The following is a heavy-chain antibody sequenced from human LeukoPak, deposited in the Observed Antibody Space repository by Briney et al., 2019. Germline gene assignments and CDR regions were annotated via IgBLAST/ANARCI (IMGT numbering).Heavy chain of an antibody. CDR2: IYPGDSDT. J-gene: IGHJ6*02. V-gene: IGHV5-51*01. D-gene: IGHD1/OR15-1a*01. CDR3: ARLKNNMVFYGLDV. Sequence: GESPKISCKGSGYSFTTYWIGWVRQMPGKGLEWMGIIYPGDSDTRYSPSFQGQVSISADKSINTVYLQWRSLEASDTAMYYCARLKNNMVFYGLDVWRQGTTITVSS. CDR1: GYSFTTYW.